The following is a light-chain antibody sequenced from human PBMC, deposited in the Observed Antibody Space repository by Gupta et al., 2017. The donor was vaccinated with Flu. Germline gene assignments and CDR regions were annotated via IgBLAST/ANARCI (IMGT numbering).Light chain of an antibody. J-gene: IGKJ1*01. V-gene: IGKV1-39*01. CDR1: QSINNY. CDR2: GAS. Sequence: GDRVTITCRASQSINNYLNWYQQKPGRAPKLLIYGASSLQSGVPSRFSGSGSGTDFILTISSLQPEDFATYICQQSYSAPRVTFGQGTKVDI. CDR3: QQSYSAPRVT.